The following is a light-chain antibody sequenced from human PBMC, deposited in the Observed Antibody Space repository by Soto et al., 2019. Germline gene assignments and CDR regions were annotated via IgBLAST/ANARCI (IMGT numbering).Light chain of an antibody. CDR2: AAS. CDR1: QGISSC. Sequence: DIQMTQSPSSVSASVGDRVTITCRASQGISSCLAWYQQKPGKAPKPLIYAASSLQRRVPSRFSGSGSGTEFTLTISSLQSEDFATYYCQQANRYPLTFGQGTRLEIK. CDR3: QQANRYPLT. J-gene: IGKJ5*01. V-gene: IGKV1-12*01.